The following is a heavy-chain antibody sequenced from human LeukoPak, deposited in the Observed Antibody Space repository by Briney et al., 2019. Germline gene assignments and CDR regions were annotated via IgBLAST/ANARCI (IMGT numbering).Heavy chain of an antibody. CDR1: GNSISNYA. V-gene: IGHV1-69*13. D-gene: IGHD3-22*01. J-gene: IGHJ3*02. Sequence: VASVKVSCKASGNSISNYAVSWVRQAPGQGFEWIGGIIPIFGTADYAQKFQGRVTITADQSTSTTYMALSSLKSEDTAVYYCARATPEADLYYYDSSGYYSAAFDIWGQGTMVTVSS. CDR3: ARATPEADLYYYDSSGYYSAAFDI. CDR2: IIPIFGTA.